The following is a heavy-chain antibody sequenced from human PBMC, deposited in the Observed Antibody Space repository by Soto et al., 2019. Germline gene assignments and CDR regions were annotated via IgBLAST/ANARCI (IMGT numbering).Heavy chain of an antibody. Sequence: GGSLRLSCAASGFTFSSYWMSWVLQAPGKGLEWVANIKQDGSEKYYVDSVKGRFTISRDNAKNSLYLQMNSLRAEDTAVYYCARAAPMVRGVYYYYYGMDVWGQGTTVTVYS. V-gene: IGHV3-7*01. CDR3: ARAAPMVRGVYYYYYGMDV. CDR2: IKQDGSEK. CDR1: GFTFSSYW. J-gene: IGHJ6*02. D-gene: IGHD3-10*01.